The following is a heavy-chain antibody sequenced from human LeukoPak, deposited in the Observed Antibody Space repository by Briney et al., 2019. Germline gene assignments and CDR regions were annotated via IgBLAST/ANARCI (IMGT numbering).Heavy chain of an antibody. D-gene: IGHD6-13*01. CDR1: GFTFSSYS. J-gene: IGHJ4*02. CDR2: ISSSSSTI. V-gene: IGHV3-48*01. CDR3: ARGRYSSSWYGDDY. Sequence: PGGSLRLSCAASGFTFSSYSMNWVRQAPGKGLEWVSHISSSSSTIYYAESVKRRFTISRDNAKNSLYLQMNSLRAEDTAVYYCARGRYSSSWYGDDYWGQGTLVTVSS.